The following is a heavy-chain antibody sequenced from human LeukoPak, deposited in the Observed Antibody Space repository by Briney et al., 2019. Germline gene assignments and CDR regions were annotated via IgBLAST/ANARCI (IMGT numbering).Heavy chain of an antibody. CDR1: GYTFTSYG. V-gene: IGHV1-18*01. D-gene: IGHD3-3*01. CDR3: ARSPPAYYDFWSGYYLLYYYYMDV. CDR2: ISAYNGDT. J-gene: IGHJ6*03. Sequence: GASVKVSCKASGYTFTSYGISWVRQAPGQGLEWMGWISAYNGDTNYAQNLQGRVTMTTDTSTSTAYMELRSLRSDDTAVDYCARSPPAYYDFWSGYYLLYYYYMDVWGKGTTVTVSS.